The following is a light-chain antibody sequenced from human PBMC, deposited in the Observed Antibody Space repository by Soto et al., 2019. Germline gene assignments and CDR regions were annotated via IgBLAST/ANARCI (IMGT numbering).Light chain of an antibody. CDR3: CSFAGSFTFV. CDR2: DVT. CDR1: DNDVGGYNF. J-gene: IGLJ1*01. V-gene: IGLV2-11*01. Sequence: QSVLTQPRSASGSPGQSVTISCSGTDNDVGGYNFVSWYQQHPGKAPKLVIYDVTKRPSGVPGRFSGSKSGNTASLTISGLQADDEADYYCCSFAGSFTFVFGTGTKVTVL.